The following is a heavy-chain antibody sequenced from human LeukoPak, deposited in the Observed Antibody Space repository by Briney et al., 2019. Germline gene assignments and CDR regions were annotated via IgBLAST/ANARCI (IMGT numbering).Heavy chain of an antibody. CDR3: ARAGAQWELLINYFDY. CDR2: ISYDGSNK. D-gene: IGHD1-26*01. Sequence: GGSLRLSCAASGFTFSSYAMHWVRQTPGKGLEWVAVISYDGSNKYYADSVKGRFTVSRDNSKNTLYLQMNSLRAEDTAVYYCARAGAQWELLINYFDYWGQGTLVTVSS. V-gene: IGHV3-30-3*01. J-gene: IGHJ4*02. CDR1: GFTFSSYA.